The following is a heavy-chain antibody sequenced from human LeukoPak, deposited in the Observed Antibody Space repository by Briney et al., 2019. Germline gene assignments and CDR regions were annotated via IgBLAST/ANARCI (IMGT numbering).Heavy chain of an antibody. Sequence: SVKDSCKASGGTFSSYAISWVRQAPGQGLEWMGGIIPIFGTANYAQKFQGRVTITADESTSTAYMELSSLRSEDTAVYYCARGGVYYDFWSGSLHYWGQGTLVTVSS. CDR1: GGTFSSYA. CDR2: IIPIFGTA. V-gene: IGHV1-69*13. D-gene: IGHD3-3*01. J-gene: IGHJ4*02. CDR3: ARGGVYYDFWSGSLHY.